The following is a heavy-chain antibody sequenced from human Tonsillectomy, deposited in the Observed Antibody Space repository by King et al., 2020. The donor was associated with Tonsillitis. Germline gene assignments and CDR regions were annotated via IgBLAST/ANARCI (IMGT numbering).Heavy chain of an antibody. CDR3: ARAQPPNWGSYTDS. V-gene: IGHV1-2*02. D-gene: IGHD7-27*01. CDR2: INPNSGGT. J-gene: IGHJ4*02. Sequence: MHWVRQAPGQGLEWMGWINPNSGGTNYAQKFQGRVTMTRDTSISTAYMELSRLRSDDTAVYYCARAQPPNWGSYTDSLGQGTLVTVSS.